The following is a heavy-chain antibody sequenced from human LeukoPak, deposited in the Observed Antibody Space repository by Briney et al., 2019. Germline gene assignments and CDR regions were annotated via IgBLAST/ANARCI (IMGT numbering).Heavy chain of an antibody. CDR3: AKVRRSVAYDY. CDR1: GFDVKSHD. V-gene: IGHV3-13*01. Sequence: GGSLRLSCAASGFDVKSHDIHWVRQPIGKGLEWVSSNAGSVKGRFTISREDAENSVYLQMNNLRVEDTAIYYCAKVRRSVAYDYWGRGTLVTVSS. J-gene: IGHJ4*02.